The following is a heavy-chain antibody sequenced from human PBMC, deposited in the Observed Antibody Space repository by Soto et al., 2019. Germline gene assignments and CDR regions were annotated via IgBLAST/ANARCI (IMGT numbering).Heavy chain of an antibody. CDR2: ISGSGGST. D-gene: IGHD3-22*01. V-gene: IGHV3-23*01. J-gene: IGHJ6*02. Sequence: GGSLRLSCAASGFTFSSYAMSWVRQAPGKGLEWVSAISGSGGSTYYADSVKGRFTISRDNSKNTLYLQMNSLRAEDTAVYYCAKHMVNSSGYYYNYYYYGMDVWGQGTTVTVSS. CDR3: AKHMVNSSGYYYNYYYYGMDV. CDR1: GFTFSSYA.